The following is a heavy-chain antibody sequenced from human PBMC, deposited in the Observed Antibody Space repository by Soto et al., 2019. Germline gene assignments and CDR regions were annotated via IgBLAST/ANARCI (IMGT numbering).Heavy chain of an antibody. CDR2: IIPIFGTA. V-gene: IGHV1-69*01. CDR3: ARDGIAAAGHYYCDDIDV. Sequence: QVQLVQSGAEVKKPGSSVKVSCKASGGTFSSYAISWVRQAPGQGLEWLGGIIPIFGTANYAQTFQGRVPINADESTSTAYMERSSLRAEDTAVYYCARDGIAAAGHYYCDDIDVWGQGPTVTVSS. D-gene: IGHD6-13*01. J-gene: IGHJ6*02. CDR1: GGTFSSYA.